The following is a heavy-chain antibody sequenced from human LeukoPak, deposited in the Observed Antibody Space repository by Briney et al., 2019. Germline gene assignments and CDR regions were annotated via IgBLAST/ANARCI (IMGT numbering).Heavy chain of an antibody. CDR3: ARAPMVAYCSSTSCYGRGNWFDP. V-gene: IGHV4-34*01. Sequence: SETLSLTCAVYSGSFSGYYWSWIHQPPGKGLEWIGEINHSGSTNYNPSLKSRVTISVDTSKNQFSLKLSSVTAADTAVYYCARAPMVAYCSSTSCYGRGNWFDPWGQGTLVTVSS. CDR1: SGSFSGYY. D-gene: IGHD2-2*01. J-gene: IGHJ5*02. CDR2: INHSGST.